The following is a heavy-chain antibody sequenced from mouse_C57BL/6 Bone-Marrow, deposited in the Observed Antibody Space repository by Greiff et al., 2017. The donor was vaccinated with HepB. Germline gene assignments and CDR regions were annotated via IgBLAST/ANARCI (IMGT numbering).Heavy chain of an antibody. J-gene: IGHJ3*01. Sequence: EVKLVESGGGLVQSGRSLRLSCATSGFTFSDFYMEWVRQAPGKGLEWIAASRNKANDYTTEYSASVKGRFIVSRDTSQSILYLQMNALRAEDTAIYYCARDVDYAGFAYGGQGTLVTVSA. V-gene: IGHV7-1*01. CDR3: ARDVDYAGFAY. CDR2: SRNKANDYTT. CDR1: GFTFSDFY. D-gene: IGHD2-4*01.